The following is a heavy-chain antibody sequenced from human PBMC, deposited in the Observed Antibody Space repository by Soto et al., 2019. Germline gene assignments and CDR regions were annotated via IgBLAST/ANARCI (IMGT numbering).Heavy chain of an antibody. CDR3: ARVVYFDRSAYGL. CDR2: ISGDSNYI. V-gene: IGHV3-21*01. D-gene: IGHD3-22*01. CDR1: GFSFSGYN. Sequence: GSLRLSCAASGFSFSGYNMNWTRQAPGKGLEWVSSISGDSNYIYYADSVQGRFTISRDNAKNSVYLQMNSLRAEDTAVYYCARVVYFDRSAYGLWGQGTMVTVSS. J-gene: IGHJ4*03.